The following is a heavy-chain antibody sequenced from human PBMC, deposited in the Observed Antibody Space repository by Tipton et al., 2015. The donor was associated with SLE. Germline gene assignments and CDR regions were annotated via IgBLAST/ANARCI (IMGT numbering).Heavy chain of an antibody. J-gene: IGHJ3*02. CDR3: ARDHGEDILTGSEAFDI. CDR1: GYTFTSYG. D-gene: IGHD3-9*01. Sequence: QLVQSGAEVKKPGASVKVSCKASGYTFTSYGISWVRQAPGQGLEWMGWISAYNGNTNYAQKLQGRVTMTTGTSTSTAYMELRSLRADDTAVYYCARDHGEDILTGSEAFDIWGQGTMVTVSS. CDR2: ISAYNGNT. V-gene: IGHV1-18*04.